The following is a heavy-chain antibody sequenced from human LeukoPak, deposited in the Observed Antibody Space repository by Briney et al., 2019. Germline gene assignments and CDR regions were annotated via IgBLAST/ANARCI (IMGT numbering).Heavy chain of an antibody. D-gene: IGHD3-10*01. J-gene: IGHJ4*02. CDR2: ISSSSSTI. CDR1: GFTFSSYS. CDR3: AKDRVRITMVRGVIPDY. V-gene: IGHV3-48*01. Sequence: GGSLRLSCAASGFTFSSYSMNWVRQAPGKGLEWVSYISSSSSTIYYADSVKGRFTISRDNAKNSLYLQMNSLRAEDTAIYYCAKDRVRITMVRGVIPDYWGQGTLVTVSS.